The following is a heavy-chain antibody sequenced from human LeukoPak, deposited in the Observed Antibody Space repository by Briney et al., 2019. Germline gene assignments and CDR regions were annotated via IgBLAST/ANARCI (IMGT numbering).Heavy chain of an antibody. CDR1: GFTVSSND. J-gene: IGHJ6*02. CDR3: AKQSNDFWAGYSAPPGYGMDV. CDR2: ISASGSYT. V-gene: IGHV3-23*01. Sequence: GGSLRLSCAASGFTVSSNDMGWVRQAPGKGLEWVSGISASGSYTFIADSVKGRFTISRDNSKNTLYLQMNSLRADVTAVYYCAKQSNDFWAGYSAPPGYGMDVWGQRTTVTVSS. D-gene: IGHD3/OR15-3a*01.